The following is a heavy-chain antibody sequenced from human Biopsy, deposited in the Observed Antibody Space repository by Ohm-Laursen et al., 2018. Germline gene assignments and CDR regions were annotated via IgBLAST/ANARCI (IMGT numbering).Heavy chain of an antibody. CDR1: GVTFATYA. CDR2: RIPYFNTI. Sequence: GASVKASCKASGVTFATYAFGWVRQAPGQGLEWMGGRIPYFNTIYYARNFQDRAVITADRSARTTDMQLSGLRPDDTAVYYCVGGQRGPPIGVTVPGDAFDLWGPGTMVTVSP. V-gene: IGHV1-69*13. D-gene: IGHD2/OR15-2a*01. CDR3: VGGQRGPPIGVTVPGDAFDL. J-gene: IGHJ3*01.